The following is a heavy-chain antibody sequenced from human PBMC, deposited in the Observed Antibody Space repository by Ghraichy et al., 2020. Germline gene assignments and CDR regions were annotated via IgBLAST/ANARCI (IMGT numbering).Heavy chain of an antibody. D-gene: IGHD3-16*02. V-gene: IGHV3-30*02. CDR3: ANQFVWGSYRPI. CDR2: IRYDGSNK. CDR1: GFTFSSYG. Sequence: GGSLRLSCAASGFTFSSYGMHWVRQAPGKGLEWVAFIRYDGSNKYYADSVKGRFTISRDNSKNTLYLQMNSLRAEDTAVYYCANQFVWGSYRPIWGQGTLVTVSS. J-gene: IGHJ4*02.